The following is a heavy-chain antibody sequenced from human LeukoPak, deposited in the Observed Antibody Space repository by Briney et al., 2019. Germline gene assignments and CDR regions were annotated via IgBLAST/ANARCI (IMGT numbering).Heavy chain of an antibody. D-gene: IGHD6-19*01. CDR1: GYTFTSYG. CDR3: AISLIKGSSGWFEHYFDY. V-gene: IGHV1-18*01. CDR2: ISAYNGNT. Sequence: VASVTVSCKASGYTFTSYGISWVRQAPGQGLEWMGWISAYNGNTNYAQKLQGRVTMTTVTSTSTAYMELRSLRSDDTAVYYCAISLIKGSSGWFEHYFDYWGQGTLVTISS. J-gene: IGHJ4*02.